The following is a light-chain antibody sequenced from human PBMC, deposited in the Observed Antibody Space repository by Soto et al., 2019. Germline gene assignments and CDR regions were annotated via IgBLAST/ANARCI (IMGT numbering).Light chain of an antibody. Sequence: EIVLTQAPGTLSLSPGESATLSCRASQSVSSSDLAWYQQKPGQAPRLLIYGASSRATGSPDRFSGSGSGTDFTLTIGRLLPEDFAVYYCQQYGSSPVTFGQGTKVEV. V-gene: IGKV3-20*01. J-gene: IGKJ1*01. CDR2: GAS. CDR3: QQYGSSPVT. CDR1: QSVSSSD.